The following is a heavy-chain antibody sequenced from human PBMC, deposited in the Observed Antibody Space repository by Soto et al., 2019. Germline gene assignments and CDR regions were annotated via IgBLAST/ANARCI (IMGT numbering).Heavy chain of an antibody. J-gene: IGHJ6*02. CDR2: IIPIFGTA. CDR1: GGTFSSYA. CDR3: ARAHVRDTAIYYGMDV. Sequence: GASVKVSCKASGGTFSSYAISWVRQAPGQGLEWMGGIIPIFGTANYAQKFQGRVTITADESTSTAYMELSSLRSEDTAVYYCARAHVRDTAIYYGMDVWGQGTTVTVSS. D-gene: IGHD5-18*01. V-gene: IGHV1-69*13.